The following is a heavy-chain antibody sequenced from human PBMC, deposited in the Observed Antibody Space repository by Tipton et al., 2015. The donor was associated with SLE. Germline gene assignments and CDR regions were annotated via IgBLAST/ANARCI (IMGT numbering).Heavy chain of an antibody. Sequence: SLRLSCAASGFTFSTYWMSWVRQAPGKGLEWVANIKEDGSEKYYVDSAKGRFTISRDNAKKLVYLQMDSLRAEDTAVYYCATDIVKVPATDGAFDMWGQGTMVTVSS. CDR1: GFTFSTYW. CDR2: IKEDGSEK. CDR3: ATDIVKVPATDGAFDM. J-gene: IGHJ3*02. V-gene: IGHV3-7*03. D-gene: IGHD2/OR15-2a*01.